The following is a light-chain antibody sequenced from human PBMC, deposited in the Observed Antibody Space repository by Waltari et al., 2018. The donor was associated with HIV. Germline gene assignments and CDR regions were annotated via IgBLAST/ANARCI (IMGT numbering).Light chain of an antibody. Sequence: DIVMTRSPLSLTVTPGESASISCSSSQSLLHKNGYKYLNWYLHKPGQSPQLLISLGTNRASGVPDRFSGSGAGTDFTLEISKLEAGDGGVYYGMQALQTPRTFGQGTKLETK. CDR3: MQALQTPRT. J-gene: IGKJ2*01. CDR2: LGT. V-gene: IGKV2-28*01. CDR1: QSLLHKNGYKY.